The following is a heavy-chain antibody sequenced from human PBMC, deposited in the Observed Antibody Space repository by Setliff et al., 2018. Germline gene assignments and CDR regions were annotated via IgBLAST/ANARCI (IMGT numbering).Heavy chain of an antibody. CDR2: VYYSGST. CDR3: AREREWVFHYDSSGPFDY. J-gene: IGHJ4*02. Sequence: SETLSLTCTVFGGSINTYYWSWIRQPPGKGLEWIGYVYYSGSTRYNPSLKSRVTMSVDRSKKQISLNLTSVTAAGTAVYYCAREREWVFHYDSSGPFDYWGQGTLVTVSS. CDR1: GGSINTYY. V-gene: IGHV4-59*01. D-gene: IGHD3-22*01.